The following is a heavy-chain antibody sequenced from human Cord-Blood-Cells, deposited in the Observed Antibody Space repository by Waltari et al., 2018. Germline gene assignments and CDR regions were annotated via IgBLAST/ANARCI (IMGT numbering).Heavy chain of an antibody. CDR1: GFTFSSYW. V-gene: IGHV3-7*01. Sequence: EVQLVESGGGLVQPGGSLRLSCAASGFTFSSYWMSWVRQAPGKGLEWVANIKQDGSEKFYGDSVNGRFTISRENAKNSLYLQMNSLRAEDTAVYYCARDAEMYGMDVWGQGTTVTVSS. CDR2: IKQDGSEK. J-gene: IGHJ6*02. CDR3: ARDAEMYGMDV.